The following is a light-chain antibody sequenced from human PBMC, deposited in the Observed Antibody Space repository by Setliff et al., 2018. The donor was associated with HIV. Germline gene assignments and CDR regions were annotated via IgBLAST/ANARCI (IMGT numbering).Light chain of an antibody. CDR3: CSYAGSTTFDV. V-gene: IGLV2-23*02. J-gene: IGLJ1*01. CDR2: EVT. Sequence: SSNVGKYGFVSWYRQYPGKAPELTIYEVTKRPSGVSKRFSGSKSGNAASLTISGLQAEDEADYYCCSYAGSTTFDVFGSGTKV. CDR1: SSNVGKYGF.